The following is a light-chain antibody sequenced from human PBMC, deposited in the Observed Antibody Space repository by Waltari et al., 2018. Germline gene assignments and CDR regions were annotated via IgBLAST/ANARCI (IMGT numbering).Light chain of an antibody. V-gene: IGKV1-39*01. CDR2: AAS. CDR1: RAITNY. CDR3: QQYGNSHPA. Sequence: DIQMTQSPSSVSASVGDRVTITCRASRAITNYVNWYQQRPGLAPKLLIHAASTLQGGVPTRFSGSGSGTDFTLTISSLQIEDFAVYYCQQYGNSHPAFGPGTKVEIK. J-gene: IGKJ1*01.